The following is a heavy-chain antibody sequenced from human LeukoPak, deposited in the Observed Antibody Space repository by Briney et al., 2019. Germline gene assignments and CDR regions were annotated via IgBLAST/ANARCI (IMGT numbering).Heavy chain of an antibody. V-gene: IGHV3-21*01. CDR1: GLTVSSNY. Sequence: PGGSLRLSCAASGLTVSSNYMTWVRQAPGKGLEWVSSISTGSSYIYYADSVKGRFTISRDNAKNSLYLQMNSLRAEDTAVYYCAGRDTTGYIPREWDYWYIDLWGRGTLVSASS. CDR2: ISTGSSYI. J-gene: IGHJ2*01. CDR3: AGRDTTGYIPREWDYWYIDL. D-gene: IGHD1-1*01.